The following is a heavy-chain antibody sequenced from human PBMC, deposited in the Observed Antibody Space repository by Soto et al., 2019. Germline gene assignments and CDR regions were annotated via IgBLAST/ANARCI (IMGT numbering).Heavy chain of an antibody. J-gene: IGHJ4*02. V-gene: IGHV4-59*01. Sequence: PSECLALACTVSGGSISSYDWGWFRQPPGKGLEWIGYIYYSGSTNYNPSLKSRVTISVDTSKNQFSLKLSSVTAADTAVYYCAATRLGYCSSTSCYLGYWGQGTLVTVSS. CDR1: GGSISSYD. CDR2: IYYSGST. D-gene: IGHD2-2*01. CDR3: AATRLGYCSSTSCYLGY.